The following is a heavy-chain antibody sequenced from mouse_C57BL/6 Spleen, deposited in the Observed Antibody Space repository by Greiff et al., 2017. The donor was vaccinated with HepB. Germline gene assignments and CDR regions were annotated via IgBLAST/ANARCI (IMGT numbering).Heavy chain of an antibody. J-gene: IGHJ4*01. CDR1: GYTFTSYG. CDR2: IYPRSGNT. CDR3: ARDWEDYAMDY. D-gene: IGHD4-1*01. Sequence: VQRVESGAELARPGASVKLSCKASGYTFTSYGISWVKQRTGQGLEWIGEIYPRSGNTYYNEKFKGKATLTADKSSSTAYMELRSLTSEDSAVYFCARDWEDYAMDYWGQGTSVTVSS. V-gene: IGHV1-81*01.